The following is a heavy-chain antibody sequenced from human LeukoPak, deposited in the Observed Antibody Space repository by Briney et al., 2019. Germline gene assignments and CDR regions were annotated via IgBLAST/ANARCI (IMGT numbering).Heavy chain of an antibody. CDR2: IIPILGIA. D-gene: IGHD6-13*01. V-gene: IGHV1-69*04. CDR1: GGTFSSYA. CDR3: ARDGQQLVLGYYYYGMDV. Sequence: SVKVSCKASGGTFSSYAISWVRQAPGQGLEWMGRIIPILGIANYAQKFQGRVTITADKSTSTAYMELSSLRSEDTAVYYCARDGQQLVLGYYYYGMDVWGQGTTVTVSS. J-gene: IGHJ6*02.